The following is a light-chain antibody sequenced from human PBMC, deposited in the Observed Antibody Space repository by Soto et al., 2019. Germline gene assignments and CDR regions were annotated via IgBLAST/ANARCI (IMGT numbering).Light chain of an antibody. J-gene: IGLJ1*01. CDR1: SSDIGGYNF. Sequence: QSVLSQPASVSGSPGQSITISCTGTSSDIGGYNFVSWYQHHPGKAPRLMIFGVSDRPSGVSDRFSGSKSGNTASLTISGLQADDEADYYGSSYIISTSPYVCGTGTKFTVL. V-gene: IGLV2-14*03. CDR3: SSYIISTSPYV. CDR2: GVS.